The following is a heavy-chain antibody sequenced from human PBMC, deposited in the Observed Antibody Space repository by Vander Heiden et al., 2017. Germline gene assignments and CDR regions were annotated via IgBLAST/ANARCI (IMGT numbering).Heavy chain of an antibody. CDR3: AREPATIVATTPGDY. J-gene: IGHJ4*02. D-gene: IGHD5-12*01. V-gene: IGHV3-30*04. CDR2: ISDDGMNK. CDR1: GFPCTGYA. Sequence: QVLLLESGGGVVQPGRSLRLSCAASGFPCTGYAMHWVRQAPGKGLELVAVISDDGMNKYYADSVKGRFTISRDNSKNTLYLQMNSLRAEDTAVYYCAREPATIVATTPGDYWGQGTLVTVSS.